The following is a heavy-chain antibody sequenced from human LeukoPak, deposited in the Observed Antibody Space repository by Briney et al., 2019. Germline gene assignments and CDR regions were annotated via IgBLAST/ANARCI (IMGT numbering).Heavy chain of an antibody. J-gene: IGHJ3*02. CDR3: AKDGGYCTNGVCYKGAFDI. CDR1: GFTFSSYA. Sequence: GGSLRLSCAASGFTFSSYAMSWVRQAPGKGLEWVSAISGSGGSTYYADSVKGRFTISRDNSKNTLYLQMNSLRAEDKAVYYCAKDGGYCTNGVCYKGAFDIWGQGTMVTVSS. V-gene: IGHV3-23*01. D-gene: IGHD2-8*01. CDR2: ISGSGGST.